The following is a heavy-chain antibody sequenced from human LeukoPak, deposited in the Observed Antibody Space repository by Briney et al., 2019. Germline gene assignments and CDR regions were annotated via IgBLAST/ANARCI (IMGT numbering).Heavy chain of an antibody. Sequence: SETLSLTCTVSGASISNYDWSWVRQRAGKGLEWISQIHTSGSTNYNPPLKSRVSISTHKPNQQVRRTIRSVTAADTAVYCFAGRDISSGWIFDYWGQGILVTVSS. V-gene: IGHV4-4*07. CDR2: IHTSGST. D-gene: IGHD6-19*01. J-gene: IGHJ4*02. CDR1: GASISNYD. CDR3: AGRDISSGWIFDY.